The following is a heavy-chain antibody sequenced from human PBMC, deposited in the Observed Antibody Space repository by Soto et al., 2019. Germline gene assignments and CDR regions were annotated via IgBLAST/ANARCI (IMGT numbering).Heavy chain of an antibody. CDR3: ARDRVDSSSSPWFDP. D-gene: IGHD6-6*01. CDR1: GYTFTSYG. CDR2: ISAYNGNT. V-gene: IGHV1-18*01. Sequence: ASVKVSCKASGYTFTSYGISWVRQAPGQGLEWMGWISAYNGNTNYAQKLQGRVTMTTDTSTSTAYMELRSLRSDDTAVYYCARDRVDSSSSPWFDPWGQGTLVTVS. J-gene: IGHJ5*02.